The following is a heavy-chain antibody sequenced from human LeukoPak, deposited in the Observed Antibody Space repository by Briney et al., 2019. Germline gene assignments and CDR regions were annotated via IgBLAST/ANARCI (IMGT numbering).Heavy chain of an antibody. J-gene: IGHJ3*02. D-gene: IGHD6-25*01. V-gene: IGHV3-23*01. CDR2: ISGSGGST. Sequence: PGGSLRLSCAASGFTFSSYAMSWVRQAPGKGLEWVSAISGSGGSTYYADSVKGRFTISRDNSKNTLYPQMNSLRAEDTAVYYCAKASGRGGAFDIWGQGTMVTVSS. CDR3: AKASGRGGAFDI. CDR1: GFTFSSYA.